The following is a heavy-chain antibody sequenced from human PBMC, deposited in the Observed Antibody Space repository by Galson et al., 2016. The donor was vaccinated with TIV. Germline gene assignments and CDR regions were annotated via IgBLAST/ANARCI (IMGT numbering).Heavy chain of an antibody. D-gene: IGHD5/OR15-5a*01. V-gene: IGHV2-70*17. CDR1: GFSLTTHGMC. CDR2: TDWDGDK. CDR3: ARSSIRDVSTHRFFDY. Sequence: PALVKPTQTLTLTCTFSGFSLTTHGMCVSWIRQPPGKALEWLARTDWDGDKFYSTSLQTRLSISKDTSRNQVVLTLSNVDPVDTATYLCARSSIRDVSTHRFFDYWGQGTLVTASP. J-gene: IGHJ4*02.